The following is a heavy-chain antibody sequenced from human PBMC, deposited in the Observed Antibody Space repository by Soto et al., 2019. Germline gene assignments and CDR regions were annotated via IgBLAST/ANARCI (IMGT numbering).Heavy chain of an antibody. Sequence: EVQLLESGGALVQPGWSLRLSCAASGFTFSSYAMSWVRQAPGKGLEWVSTITDSGGTTYYADTVKGRLTISRDNSKNTQYLQMNSLRAEDTAVYYCAPGADRTKVRLGWGQGTLVTVSS. CDR1: GFTFSSYA. V-gene: IGHV3-23*01. CDR3: APGADRTKVRLG. D-gene: IGHD1-7*01. CDR2: ITDSGGTT. J-gene: IGHJ4*02.